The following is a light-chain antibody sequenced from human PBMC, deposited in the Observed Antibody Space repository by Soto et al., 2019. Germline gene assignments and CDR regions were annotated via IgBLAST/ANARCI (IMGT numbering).Light chain of an antibody. CDR3: QQYNSYSGT. CDR2: KAS. V-gene: IGKV1-5*03. Sequence: DIQMTQSPSTLSGSVGDRVTITCRASQTISSWLAWYQQKPGKAPNLLIYKASSLESGVPSRFSGSGSGTEFTLTISSLQPDDFATYYCQQYNSYSGTFGQGTKVDIK. J-gene: IGKJ1*01. CDR1: QTISSW.